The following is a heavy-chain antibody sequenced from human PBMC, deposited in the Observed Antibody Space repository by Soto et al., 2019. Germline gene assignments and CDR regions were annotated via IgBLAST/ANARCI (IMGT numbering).Heavy chain of an antibody. D-gene: IGHD2-8*02. CDR3: ARRNTGGFFRFFES. V-gene: IGHV1-69*06. CDR2: TGSGTGPG. CDR1: GGSLSTNP. J-gene: IGHJ4*02. Sequence: QVQLVQSGTEVKKPGASVKVSCTASGGSLSTNPISWVRQAPGQGLEWMGGTGSGTGPGNHAQKFQGSLTVTADNSTSTVYMELTNLSSADTAVYYCARRNTGGFFRFFESWGQGTLVTVSS.